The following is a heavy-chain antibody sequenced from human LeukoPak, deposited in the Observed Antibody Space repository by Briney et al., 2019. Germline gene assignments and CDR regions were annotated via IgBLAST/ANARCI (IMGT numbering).Heavy chain of an antibody. CDR2: INSDGGST. CDR3: ARSSGRSPFDM. V-gene: IGHV3-74*01. Sequence: GGSLRLSCAASGFTFSSYWMHWVRQAPGKGLVWVSRINSDGGSTNYADSVKGRFTISRDNAKNTLYLQMNSLRADDTAVYYCARSSGRSPFDMWGQGTMVTVSS. J-gene: IGHJ3*02. CDR1: GFTFSSYW. D-gene: IGHD6-19*01.